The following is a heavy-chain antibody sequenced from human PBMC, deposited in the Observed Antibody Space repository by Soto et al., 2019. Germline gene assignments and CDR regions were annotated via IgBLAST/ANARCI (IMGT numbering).Heavy chain of an antibody. J-gene: IGHJ6*02. CDR2: IIPIFGTA. CDR3: ASVLELHYYYGMDV. CDR1: GGTFNSYA. D-gene: IGHD1-7*01. Sequence: QVQRVQSGAEVKKPGSSVKVSCKASGGTFNSYAISWVRQAPGQGLEWMGGIIPIFGTADYAQKFQGRVTITADESTSTAYMELSSLRSEDTAVYYCASVLELHYYYGMDVWGQGTTVTVSS. V-gene: IGHV1-69*12.